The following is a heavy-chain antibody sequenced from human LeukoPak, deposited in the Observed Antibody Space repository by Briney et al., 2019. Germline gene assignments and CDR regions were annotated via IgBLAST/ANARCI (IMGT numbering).Heavy chain of an antibody. CDR2: INWKGTGT. Sequence: GGSLRLSCAASGFTFDDHGMRWVRQAPGKGLEWVSNINWKGTGTVYADSVEGRFTISRDNAKNALYLQMNSLRAEDTALYYCVRDLKPYFDFWDWGQGTLVTVSS. CDR3: VRDLKPYFDFWD. CDR1: GFTFDDHG. D-gene: IGHD3-3*01. J-gene: IGHJ4*02. V-gene: IGHV3-20*04.